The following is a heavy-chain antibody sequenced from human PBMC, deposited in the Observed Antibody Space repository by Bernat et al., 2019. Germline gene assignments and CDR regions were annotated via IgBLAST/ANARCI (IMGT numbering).Heavy chain of an antibody. V-gene: IGHV3-66*01. J-gene: IGHJ4*02. CDR3: ASSYYYDSSGYYGFDY. D-gene: IGHD3-22*01. CDR1: GFTVSSNY. CDR2: IYSGGST. Sequence: EVQLVESGGGLVQPGGSLRLSCAASGFTVSSNYMSWVRQAPGKGLEWVSVIYSGGSTYYADSVKGRFTISRDNSNNTLYLQMNSLRAEDTAVYYCASSYYYDSSGYYGFDYWGQGTLVTVSS.